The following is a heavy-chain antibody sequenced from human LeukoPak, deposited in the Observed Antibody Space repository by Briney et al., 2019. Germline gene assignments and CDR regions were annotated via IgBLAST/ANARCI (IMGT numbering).Heavy chain of an antibody. CDR2: ISTSSSYI. Sequence: GGSLRLSCAASGFTFSNYNMNWVRQAPGKGLEWVSSISTSSSYIYYAGSVKGRFTISRDNAKNSLFLQMNSLRAEDTAVYYCAKSGYNRFDYWGQGTLVTVSS. D-gene: IGHD5-24*01. J-gene: IGHJ4*02. CDR3: AKSGYNRFDY. CDR1: GFTFSNYN. V-gene: IGHV3-21*04.